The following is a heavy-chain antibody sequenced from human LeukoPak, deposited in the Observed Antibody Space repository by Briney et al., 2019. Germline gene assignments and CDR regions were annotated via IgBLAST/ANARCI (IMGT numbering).Heavy chain of an antibody. CDR2: ISGSGGST. J-gene: IGHJ6*02. CDR1: GFTFSSYA. Sequence: GGSLRLSCAASGFTFSSYAMSWVRQAPGKGLEWVSAISGSGGSTFYADSVKGRFTISRDNSKNTLYLQMNSLRAEDTAVYYCAKALLEGVVTYGMDVWGQGTTVTVSS. D-gene: IGHD3-3*01. CDR3: AKALLEGVVTYGMDV. V-gene: IGHV3-23*01.